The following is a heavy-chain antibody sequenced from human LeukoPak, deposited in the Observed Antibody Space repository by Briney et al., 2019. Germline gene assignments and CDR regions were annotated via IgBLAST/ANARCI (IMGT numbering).Heavy chain of an antibody. D-gene: IGHD3-16*01. J-gene: IGHJ4*02. CDR2: IKQDGSEK. V-gene: IGHV3-7*03. CDR3: ASMTPEDDYDYVWGSSQYYFDY. Sequence: GGLRRLTCASFGFTFSSYWMSWFGQAPGKGLEWVANIKQDGSEKYYVDSVKGRFTISRDNAKNSLYLQMNSLRAEDTAVYYCASMTPEDDYDYVWGSSQYYFDYWGQGTLVTVSS. CDR1: GFTFSSYW.